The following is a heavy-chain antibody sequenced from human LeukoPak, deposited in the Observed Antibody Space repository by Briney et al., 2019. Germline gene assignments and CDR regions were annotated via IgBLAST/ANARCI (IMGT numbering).Heavy chain of an antibody. CDR2: ISDSGDSR. D-gene: IGHD6-19*01. V-gene: IGHV3-23*01. CDR1: GFTFKNYA. CDR3: ARDWYSSGWYSQFVYYYYGMDV. J-gene: IGHJ6*02. Sequence: AGGSLRLSCAASGFTFKNYAMKWVRQAPGKGLEWVSSISDSGDSRYYADSVKGRFTISRDNSKNTLYLQMNSLRAEDTAVYYCARDWYSSGWYSQFVYYYYGMDVWGQGTTVTVSS.